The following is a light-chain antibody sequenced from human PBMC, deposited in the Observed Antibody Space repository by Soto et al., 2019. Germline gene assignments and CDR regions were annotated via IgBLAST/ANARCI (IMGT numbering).Light chain of an antibody. CDR3: QHYGGSLWT. Sequence: ELVLTQSPGTLSLSPVERATLSFRASQSVSGNSLAWYRQNRGQAPRLIIYDVSTRATGIPDRFSGSGSGTDFTLTISRLEPEDFAFFFCQHYGGSLWTFGQGTKVDIK. CDR2: DVS. CDR1: QSVSGNS. V-gene: IGKV3-20*01. J-gene: IGKJ1*01.